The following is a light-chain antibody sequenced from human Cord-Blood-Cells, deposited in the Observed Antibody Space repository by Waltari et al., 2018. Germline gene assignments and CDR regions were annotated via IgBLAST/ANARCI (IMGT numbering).Light chain of an antibody. CDR1: SSNVGGYNY. CDR2: DVS. CDR3: SSYTSSSTLV. Sequence: QSALTQPASVSGSPGQSIPIPCTGTSSNVGGYNYAPSYQQHPGKYPKLIIYDVSNRPSGVSNRFSGSKSGNTASLTISGLQAEDEADYYCSSYTSSSTLVFGTGTKVTVL. V-gene: IGLV2-14*03. J-gene: IGLJ1*01.